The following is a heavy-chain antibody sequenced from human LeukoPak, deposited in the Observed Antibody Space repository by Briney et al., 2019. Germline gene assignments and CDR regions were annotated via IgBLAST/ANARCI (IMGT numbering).Heavy chain of an antibody. V-gene: IGHV1-2*02. Sequence: ASVKVSCKASGYTFTGCYMHWVRQAPGQGLEWMGWINPNSGGTNYAQKFQGRVTMTRDTSISTAYMELSRLRSDDTAVYYCASGREYYGSGSHDDAFDIWGQGTMVTVSS. CDR2: INPNSGGT. CDR1: GYTFTGCY. CDR3: ASGREYYGSGSHDDAFDI. D-gene: IGHD3-10*01. J-gene: IGHJ3*02.